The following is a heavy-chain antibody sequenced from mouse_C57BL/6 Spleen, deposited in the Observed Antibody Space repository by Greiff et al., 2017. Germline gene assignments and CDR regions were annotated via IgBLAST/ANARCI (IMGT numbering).Heavy chain of an antibody. CDR3: ANTPLFAY. V-gene: IGHV1-4*01. CDR2: INPSSGYT. D-gene: IGHD5-1-1*01. J-gene: IGHJ3*01. CDR1: GYTFTSYT. Sequence: VQLQQSGAELARPGASVKMSCKASGYTFTSYTMHWVKQRPGQGLEWIGYINPSSGYTKYNQKFKDKATLTADKSSSTAYMQLSSLTSEDSAVYYCANTPLFAYWGQGTLVTVSA.